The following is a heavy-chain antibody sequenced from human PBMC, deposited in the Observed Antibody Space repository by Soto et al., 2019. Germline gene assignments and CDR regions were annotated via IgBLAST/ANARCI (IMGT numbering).Heavy chain of an antibody. CDR3: ARDGIGSFAFWGYLDY. Sequence: QVQLVESGGGVVQPGRSLRLSCAAPESIFSGYGMHWVRQAPGKGLEWVAIIRFDGSNINYADAVMGRFTISRDNSKKMFELEMNSLRVEDTALYYCARDGIGSFAFWGYLDYLGQGTLGTVSS. J-gene: IGHJ4*02. CDR2: IRFDGSNI. CDR1: ESIFSGYG. V-gene: IGHV3-33*01. D-gene: IGHD3-3*02.